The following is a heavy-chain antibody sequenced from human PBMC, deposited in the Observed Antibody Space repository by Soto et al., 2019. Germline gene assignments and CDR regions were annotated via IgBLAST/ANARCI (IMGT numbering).Heavy chain of an antibody. CDR3: ARPYNWNYGTYYYYGMDV. CDR1: GGTFSSYA. D-gene: IGHD1-7*01. Sequence: GXSVKGSCQASGGTFSSYAISWGRQAPVQGLEWMGGIIPIFGTANYAQKFQGRVTITADESTSTAYMELSSLRSEDTAVYYCARPYNWNYGTYYYYGMDVWGQGTTVTVSS. CDR2: IIPIFGTA. J-gene: IGHJ6*02. V-gene: IGHV1-69*01.